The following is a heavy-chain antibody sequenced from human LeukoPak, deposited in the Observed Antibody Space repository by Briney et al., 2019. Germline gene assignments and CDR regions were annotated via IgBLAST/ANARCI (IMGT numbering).Heavy chain of an antibody. D-gene: IGHD3-22*01. V-gene: IGHV3-21*01. J-gene: IGHJ4*02. CDR2: ISSSSSYI. CDR1: GFTFSSYS. CDR3: AREAPFDDSSGYYYDY. Sequence: PGGSLRLSCAASGFTFSSYSINWVRQAPGKGLEWVSSISSSSSYIYYADSVKGRFTISRDNAKNSLYLQMNSLRAEDTAVYCCAREAPFDDSSGYYYDYWGQGTLVTVSS.